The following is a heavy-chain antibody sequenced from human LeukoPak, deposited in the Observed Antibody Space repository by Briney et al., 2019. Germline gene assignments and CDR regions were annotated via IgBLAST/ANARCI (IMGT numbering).Heavy chain of an antibody. CDR1: GGSISSGDYY. V-gene: IGHV4-30-4*01. D-gene: IGHD3-9*01. CDR3: ARVLGYDILTGPMGAFDI. CDR2: IYYSGST. J-gene: IGHJ3*02. Sequence: SETLSLTCTVSGGSISSGDYYWSWIRQPPGKGLEWIGYIYYSGSTYYNPSLKSRVTISVDTSKNQFSLKLSSATAADTAMYYCARVLGYDILTGPMGAFDIWGQGTMVTVSS.